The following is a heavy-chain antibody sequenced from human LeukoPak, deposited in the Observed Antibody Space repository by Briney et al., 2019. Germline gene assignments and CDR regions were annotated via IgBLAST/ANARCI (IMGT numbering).Heavy chain of an antibody. Sequence: ASVKVSCKASGGTFSSYTISWVRQAPGQGLEWMGWISAYNGNTNYAQKLQGRVTMTTDTSTSTAYMELRSLRSDDTAVYYCAREVSGYSYENDYWGQGTLVTVSS. CDR2: ISAYNGNT. D-gene: IGHD5-18*01. J-gene: IGHJ4*02. CDR3: AREVSGYSYENDY. CDR1: GGTFSSYT. V-gene: IGHV1-18*01.